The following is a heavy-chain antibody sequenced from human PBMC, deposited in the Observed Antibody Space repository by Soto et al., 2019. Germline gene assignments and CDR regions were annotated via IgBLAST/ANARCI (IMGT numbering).Heavy chain of an antibody. V-gene: IGHV4-34*02. CDR1: GASFSGYY. Sequence: QVQLQQWGAGLLKPSETLSLSCAVYGASFSGYYWNWIRQPPGKGLEWIGEINQSGSTNYSPSLKTRVTFSVDTSKKQFSLRVSSVTAADTAVYYCARRFSGTGRYFDYWGQGTLVTVSS. CDR2: INQSGST. D-gene: IGHD1-1*01. J-gene: IGHJ4*02. CDR3: ARRFSGTGRYFDY.